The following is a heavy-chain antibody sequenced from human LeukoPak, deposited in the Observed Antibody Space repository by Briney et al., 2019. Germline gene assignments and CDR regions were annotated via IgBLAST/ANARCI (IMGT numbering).Heavy chain of an antibody. V-gene: IGHV4-4*07. D-gene: IGHD3-3*01. CDR2: IYTSGST. J-gene: IGHJ5*02. Sequence: PSETLSLTCTVSGGSISSYYWSWIRQPAGKGLEWIGRIYTSGSTNYNPSLKSRVTMSVDTSKNQFSLTLSSVTAADTAVYYCARDGTYYDFWSGYDWFDPWGQGTLVTVSS. CDR1: GGSISSYY. CDR3: ARDGTYYDFWSGYDWFDP.